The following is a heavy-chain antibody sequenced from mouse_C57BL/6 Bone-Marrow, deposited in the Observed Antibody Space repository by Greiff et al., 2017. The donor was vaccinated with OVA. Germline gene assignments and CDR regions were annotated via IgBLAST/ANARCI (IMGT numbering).Heavy chain of an antibody. V-gene: IGHV5-4*01. CDR2: ISDGGSYT. J-gene: IGHJ2*01. CDR3: ARDRNYYGSPYYFAY. Sequence: DVKLVESGGGLVKPGGSLKLSCAASGFTFSSYAMSWVRQTPEKRLEWVATISDGGSYTYYPDNVKGRFTISRDNAKNNLYLQMSHLKSEDTAMYYCARDRNYYGSPYYFAYWGQGTTLTVSS. D-gene: IGHD1-1*01. CDR1: GFTFSSYA.